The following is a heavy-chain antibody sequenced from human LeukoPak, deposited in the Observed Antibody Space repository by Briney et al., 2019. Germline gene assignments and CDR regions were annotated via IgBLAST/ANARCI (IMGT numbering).Heavy chain of an antibody. CDR2: LYWDDDE. Sequence: SGPTLVNPTQTLTLTCIFSGFSLSTSGEGVGWIRQPPGKALEWLALLYWDDDERYSPSLKSRLTITKDTSKNQVVLSMTNMDPVDTATYYCVHVTWLGSYYYFDLWGRGTGVTVSS. D-gene: IGHD6-19*01. J-gene: IGHJ2*01. V-gene: IGHV2-5*02. CDR3: VHVTWLGSYYYFDL. CDR1: GFSLSTSGEG.